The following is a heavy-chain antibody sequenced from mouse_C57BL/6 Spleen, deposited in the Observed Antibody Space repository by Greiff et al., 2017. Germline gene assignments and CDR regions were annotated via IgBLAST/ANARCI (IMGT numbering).Heavy chain of an antibody. CDR1: GYTFTDYN. V-gene: IGHV1-22*01. CDR2: INPNNGGT. D-gene: IGHD2-12*01. J-gene: IGHJ2*01. CDR3: ARWGYYSIFDY. Sequence: VQLKQPGPELVKPGASVKMSCKASGYTFTDYNMHWVKQSHGQSLEWIGNINPNNGGTSYNQKFKGKATLTVNKSSSTAYMELRSLTSEDSAVYYCARWGYYSIFDYWGQGTTLTVSS.